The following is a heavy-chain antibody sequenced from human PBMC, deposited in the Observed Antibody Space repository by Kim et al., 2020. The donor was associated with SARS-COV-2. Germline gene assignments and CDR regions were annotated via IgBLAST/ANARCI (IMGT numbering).Heavy chain of an antibody. CDR2: IYPGDSDT. CDR1: GYSFTSYW. Sequence: GESLKISCKGSGYSFTSYWIGWVRQMPGKGLEWMGIIYPGDSDTRYSPSFQGQVTISADESISTAYLQWSSLKASDTAMYYCASQRYCSGGSCYSPPKNTRRSYYYYGMDVWGQGTTVTVSS. V-gene: IGHV5-51*01. D-gene: IGHD2-15*01. CDR3: ASQRYCSGGSCYSPPKNTRRSYYYYGMDV. J-gene: IGHJ6*02.